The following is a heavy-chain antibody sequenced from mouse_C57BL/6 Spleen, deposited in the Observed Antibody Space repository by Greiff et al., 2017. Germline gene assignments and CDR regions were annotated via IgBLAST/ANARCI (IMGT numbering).Heavy chain of an antibody. Sequence: QVQLQQSGAELVRPGASVTLSCKASGYTFTDYEMHWVKQTPVHGLEWIGAIDPETGGTAYNQKFKGKAILTADKSSSTAYMVLRSLTSEDSAVYYCTYYYYGSSYGYWGQSTTLTVSS. CDR1: GYTFTDYE. D-gene: IGHD1-1*01. V-gene: IGHV1-15*01. CDR3: TYYYYGSSYGY. CDR2: IDPETGGT. J-gene: IGHJ2*01.